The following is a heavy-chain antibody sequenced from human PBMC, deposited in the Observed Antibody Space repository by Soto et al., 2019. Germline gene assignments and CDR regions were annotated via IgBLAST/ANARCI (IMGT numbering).Heavy chain of an antibody. CDR1: GYIFTGYY. D-gene: IGHD3-10*01. CDR3: ARGEDVLLFDY. CDR2: INPFDGSR. Sequence: VKVSCKASGYIFTGYYIHWVRQAPGQGLEWMGWINPFDGSRMFAQSFQGRVTMTTDTSTSTAYMELRSLRSDDTAVYYCARGEDVLLFDYWGQGTLVTVSS. J-gene: IGHJ4*02. V-gene: IGHV1-46*01.